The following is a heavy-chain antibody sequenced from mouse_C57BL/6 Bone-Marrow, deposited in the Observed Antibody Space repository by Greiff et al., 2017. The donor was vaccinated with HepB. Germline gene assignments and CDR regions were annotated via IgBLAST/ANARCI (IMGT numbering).Heavy chain of an antibody. CDR3: ARRVFVTTVVAPFDY. V-gene: IGHV1-54*01. CDR1: GYAFTNYL. J-gene: IGHJ2*01. CDR2: INPGSGGT. Sequence: QVQLQQSGAELVRPGTSVKVSCKASGYAFTNYLIEWVKQRPGQGLEWIGVINPGSGGTNYNEKFKGKATLTADKSSSTAYMQLSSLTSEDSAVYFCARRVFVTTVVAPFDYWGQGTTLTVSS. D-gene: IGHD1-1*01.